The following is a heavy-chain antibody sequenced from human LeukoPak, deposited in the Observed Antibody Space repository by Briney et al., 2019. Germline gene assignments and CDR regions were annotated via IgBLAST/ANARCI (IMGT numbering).Heavy chain of an antibody. J-gene: IGHJ4*02. CDR3: ARGDYYDSSGYSLFDY. CDR2: INPNSGGT. CDR1: GYTFTGYY. Sequence: GASVKVSCKASGYTFTGYYMHWVRQAPGQGLEWMGWINPNSGGTNYAQKFQGRVTMTRDTSISTAYMELRSLRSDDTAVYYCARGDYYDSSGYSLFDYWGQGTLVTVSS. D-gene: IGHD3-22*01. V-gene: IGHV1-2*02.